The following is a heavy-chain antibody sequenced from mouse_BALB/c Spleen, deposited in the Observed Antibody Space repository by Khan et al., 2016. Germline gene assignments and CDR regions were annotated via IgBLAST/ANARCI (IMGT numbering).Heavy chain of an antibody. CDR3: VRGLERGDYYALDY. CDR2: ISYSGST. V-gene: IGHV3-2*02. J-gene: IGHJ4*01. Sequence: EVQLQESGPGLVKPSQSLSLTCTVSGYSITSDYAWNWIRQFPGNKLEWMGYISYSGSTSYNPSLKSRISITRDTSKNQFFLQLNSVTTEDTATYFWVRGLERGDYYALDYWGQGTSVTVSS. CDR1: GYSITSDYA.